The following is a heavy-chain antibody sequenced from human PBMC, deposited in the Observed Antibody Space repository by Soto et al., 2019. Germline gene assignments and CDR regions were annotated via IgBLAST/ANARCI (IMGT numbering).Heavy chain of an antibody. J-gene: IGHJ5*02. CDR2: IIPIFGTA. CDR1: GGTFSTYT. CDR3: ARSQDSSGYWNNCFDP. Sequence: QVQLVQSGAEVKKPGSSVKVSCKASGGTFSTYTITWVRQAPGQGLEWMGGIIPIFGTANYPQQFQGRVTITADEYTSTADMEMSSLRSEDTAVYYCARSQDSSGYWNNCFDPWGQGTLVTVSS. V-gene: IGHV1-69*01. D-gene: IGHD3-22*01.